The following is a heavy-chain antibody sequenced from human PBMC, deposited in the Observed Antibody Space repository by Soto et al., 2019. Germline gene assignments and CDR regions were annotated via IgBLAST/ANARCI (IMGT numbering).Heavy chain of an antibody. V-gene: IGHV1-69*02. J-gene: IGHJ3*02. D-gene: IGHD6-19*01. CDR3: ARLGSSGWYDAFDI. Sequence: SVKLSCKASGGTFSSYTISWVRQAPGQGLEWMGRIIPILGIANYAQKFQGRVTITADKSTSTAYMELSSLRSEDTAVYYCARLGSSGWYDAFDIWGQGTMVTVSS. CDR2: IIPILGIA. CDR1: GGTFSSYT.